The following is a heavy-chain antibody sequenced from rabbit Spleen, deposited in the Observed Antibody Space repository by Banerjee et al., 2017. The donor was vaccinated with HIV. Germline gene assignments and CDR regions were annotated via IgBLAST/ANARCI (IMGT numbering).Heavy chain of an antibody. V-gene: IGHV1S47*01. J-gene: IGHJ4*01. CDR1: GFDFSKYG. CDR3: ARDLTSVIGWNFNL. D-gene: IGHD1-1*01. Sequence: QEQLVESRGGLVQPGESLTLSCKASGFDFSKYGMSWVRQAPGKGLEWIGYIDPIFGNTYYANWVNGRFTISSHNAQNTLYLQLSSLTAADTATYFCARDLTSVIGWNFNLWGQGTLVTV. CDR2: IDPIFGNT.